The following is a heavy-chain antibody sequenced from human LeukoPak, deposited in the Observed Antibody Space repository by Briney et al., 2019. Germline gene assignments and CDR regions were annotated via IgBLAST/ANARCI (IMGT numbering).Heavy chain of an antibody. CDR3: TRENYVPDS. CDR1: GFTFSDYA. V-gene: IGHV3-7*03. D-gene: IGHD3-10*02. J-gene: IGHJ4*02. Sequence: GGSLRLSCTVSGFTFSDYAMHWLRQTPGKGLEWVASISNGGSATYYVDSVRGRFTISRDDAKNSLFLQMNGLRADDTAVYYCTRENYVPDSWGQGTLVTVSS. CDR2: ISNGGSAT.